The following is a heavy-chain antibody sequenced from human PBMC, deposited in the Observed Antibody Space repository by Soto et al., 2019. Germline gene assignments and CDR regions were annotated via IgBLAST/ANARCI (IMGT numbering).Heavy chain of an antibody. J-gene: IGHJ4*02. V-gene: IGHV5-51*01. CDR3: ARLACGSCYFDY. D-gene: IGHD2-15*01. Sequence: PGEFLQICWRGAGCSFIDLWVGWVRQMPGKGLEWMGIIYPGDSDTRYSPSFQGQVTISADKSISTAYLQWGSLKASDTAMYYCARLACGSCYFDYWGQGTLVTVSS. CDR1: GCSFIDLW. CDR2: IYPGDSDT.